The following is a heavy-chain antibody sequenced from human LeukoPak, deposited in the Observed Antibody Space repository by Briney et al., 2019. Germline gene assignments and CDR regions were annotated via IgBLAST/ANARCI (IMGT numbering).Heavy chain of an antibody. J-gene: IGHJ4*02. D-gene: IGHD1-26*01. CDR2: IRYDGSNK. V-gene: IGHV3-33*08. Sequence: PGRSLRLFCAASGFTFSSYGMHWVRQAPGKGLVWGAFIRYDGSNKYYADSVKGRFTISRDNSKNTLYLQTNSLRAEDTAVYHCARDGGAVGATEIDYWGQGTLVTASS. CDR1: GFTFSSYG. CDR3: ARDGGAVGATEIDY.